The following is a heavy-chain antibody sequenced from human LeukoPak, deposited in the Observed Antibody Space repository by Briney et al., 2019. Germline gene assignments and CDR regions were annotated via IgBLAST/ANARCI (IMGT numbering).Heavy chain of an antibody. V-gene: IGHV4-38-2*02. CDR1: GYSISSGYY. CDR3: ANSPSYDFWSGYCLY. D-gene: IGHD3-3*01. CDR2: IYHSGST. J-gene: IGHJ4*02. Sequence: SETLSLTCTVSGYSISSGYYWGWIRQPPGKGLEWIGEIYHSGSTNYNPSLKSRVTISVDKSKNQFSLKLSSVTAADTAVYYCANSPSYDFWSGYCLYWGQGTLVTVSS.